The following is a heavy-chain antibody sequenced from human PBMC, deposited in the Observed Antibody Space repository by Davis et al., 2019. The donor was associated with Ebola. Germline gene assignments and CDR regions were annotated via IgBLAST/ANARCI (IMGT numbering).Heavy chain of an antibody. CDR1: GYTFTSYW. Sequence: GESLKIPCKGSGYTFTSYWIAWVRQVPGKDLEWMGSIYPGDSETRYSPSLQGQATISVDKSISTAYLQWSSLKASDTAMYYCARRGIVVVTAKDAFDIWGQGTMVTVSS. CDR2: IYPGDSET. V-gene: IGHV5-51*01. J-gene: IGHJ3*02. D-gene: IGHD2-21*02. CDR3: ARRGIVVVTAKDAFDI.